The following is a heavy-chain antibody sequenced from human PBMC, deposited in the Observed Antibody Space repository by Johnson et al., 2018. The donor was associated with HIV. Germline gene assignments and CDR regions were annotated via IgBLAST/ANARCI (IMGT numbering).Heavy chain of an antibody. Sequence: VQLVESGGGLVQPGGSLRLSCAASGFTVSSNYMSWVRQAPGKGLEWVSVIYSGGSTYYADSVKGRFTISRDNSKNTLYLQMGSLRAEDMAVYYCARAGYDSILGAFDIWGQGTMVTVSS. V-gene: IGHV3-66*02. CDR1: GFTVSSNY. CDR2: IYSGGST. J-gene: IGHJ3*02. CDR3: ARAGYDSILGAFDI. D-gene: IGHD3-22*01.